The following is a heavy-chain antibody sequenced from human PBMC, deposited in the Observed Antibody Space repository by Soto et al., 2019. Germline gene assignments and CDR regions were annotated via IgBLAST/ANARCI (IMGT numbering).Heavy chain of an antibody. CDR2: INGGNGDT. CDR3: ARDTESNRYND. CDR1: GYTFTSYA. Sequence: QVPLVQSGAEMRKPGASVMVSCKASGYTFTSYAMNWVRQAPGQRLEWMGWINGGNGDTKYSQRFQDRVTITRDTSANTVYMELSSLTSEDTAMYYCARDTESNRYNDWGQGTLVTVSS. D-gene: IGHD1-20*01. J-gene: IGHJ1*01. V-gene: IGHV1-3*01.